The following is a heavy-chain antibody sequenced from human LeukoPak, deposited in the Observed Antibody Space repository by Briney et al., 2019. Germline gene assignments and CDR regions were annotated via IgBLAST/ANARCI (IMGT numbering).Heavy chain of an antibody. D-gene: IGHD6-19*01. CDR2: ISSSSSYI. CDR1: GFTFSSYS. V-gene: IGHV3-21*01. J-gene: IGHJ4*02. CDR3: ARASPKYSSGWFQPEDPIFDY. Sequence: PGGSLRLSCAASGFTFSSYSMNWVRQAPGKGLEWVSSISSSSSYIYYADSVKGRFTISRDNAKNSLYLQMNSLRAEDTAVYYCARASPKYSSGWFQPEDPIFDYWGQGTLVTVSS.